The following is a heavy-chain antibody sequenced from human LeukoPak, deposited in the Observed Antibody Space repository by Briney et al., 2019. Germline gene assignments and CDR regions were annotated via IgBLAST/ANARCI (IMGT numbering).Heavy chain of an antibody. D-gene: IGHD3-22*01. CDR2: IIPIFGTA. V-gene: IGHV1-69*13. CDR3: AREGPYYYDSSGYYGYYFDY. CDR1: GGTFSSYA. J-gene: IGHJ4*02. Sequence: SVKVSCKASGGTFSSYAISWVRQAPGQGLEWMGRIIPIFGTANYAQKFQGRVTITSDESTSTAYMELSSLRSEDTAVYYCAREGPYYYDSSGYYGYYFDYWGQGTLVTVSS.